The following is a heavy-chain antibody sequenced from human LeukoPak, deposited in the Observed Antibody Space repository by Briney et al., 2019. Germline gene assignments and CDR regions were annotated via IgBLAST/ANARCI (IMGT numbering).Heavy chain of an antibody. CDR1: GGTFSSYA. CDR2: IIPIFGTA. Sequence: SVKVSCKASGGTFSSYAISWVRQAPGQGLEWMGGIIPIFGTANYAQKLQGRVTMTTDTSTSTAYMELRSLRSDDTAVYYCARGGRTVHPAAGSDYWGQGTLVTVSS. CDR3: ARGGRTVHPAAGSDY. D-gene: IGHD6-13*01. V-gene: IGHV1-69*05. J-gene: IGHJ4*02.